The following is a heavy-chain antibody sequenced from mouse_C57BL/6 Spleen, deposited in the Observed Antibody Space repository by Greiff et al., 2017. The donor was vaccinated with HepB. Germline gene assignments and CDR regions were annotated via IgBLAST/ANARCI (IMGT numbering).Heavy chain of an antibody. CDR3: ARPYYYGSYYFDY. D-gene: IGHD1-1*01. V-gene: IGHV1-59*01. Sequence: QVQLQQPGAELVRPGTSVKLSCKASGYTFTSYWMHWVKQRPGQGLEWIGVIDPSDSYTNYNQKFKGKATLTVDTSSSTAYMQLSSLTSEDSAVYYCARPYYYGSYYFDYWGQGTTLTVSS. J-gene: IGHJ2*01. CDR2: IDPSDSYT. CDR1: GYTFTSYW.